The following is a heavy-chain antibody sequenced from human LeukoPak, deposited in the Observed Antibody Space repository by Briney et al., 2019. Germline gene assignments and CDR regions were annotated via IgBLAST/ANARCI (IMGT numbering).Heavy chain of an antibody. CDR1: GFTFSSYW. V-gene: IGHV3-7*01. CDR3: ARPRGCSSSRCNSFDY. CDR2: IKQDGSEK. D-gene: IGHD2-2*01. Sequence: GSLRLSCAASGFTFSSYWMSWVRQAPGKGLEWVANIKQDGSEKYYVDSVKGRFTISRDNAKNSLYLQMNSLRAEDTAVYYCARPRGCSSSRCNSFDYWGQGTLVTVSS. J-gene: IGHJ4*02.